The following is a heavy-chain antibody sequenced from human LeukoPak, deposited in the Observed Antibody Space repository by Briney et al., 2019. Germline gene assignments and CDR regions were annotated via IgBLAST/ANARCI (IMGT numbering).Heavy chain of an antibody. CDR1: GGSISSGDYY. J-gene: IGHJ6*02. D-gene: IGHD2-2*01. CDR2: IYYSGST. V-gene: IGHV4-30-4*01. CDR3: ARARLGYCSRTGCNRYGMDV. Sequence: SETLSLTCTVSGGSISSGDYYWSWIRQPPGKGLEWIGYIYYSGSTYYNPSLKSRVTISVDTSKNQFSLKLSSVTAADTAVYYCARARLGYCSRTGCNRYGMDVWGQGTTVTVPS.